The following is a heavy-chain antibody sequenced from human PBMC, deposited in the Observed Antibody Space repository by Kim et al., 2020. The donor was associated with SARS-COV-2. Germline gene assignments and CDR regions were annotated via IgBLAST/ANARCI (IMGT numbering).Heavy chain of an antibody. CDR2: IYYSGST. V-gene: IGHV4-39*01. CDR3: ARHLYSSGWDVPRTFDY. CDR1: GGSISSSSYY. Sequence: SETLSLTCTVSGGSISSSSYYWGWIRQPPGKGLEWIGSIYYSGSTYYNPSLKSRVTISVDTSKNQFSLKLSSVTAADTAVYYCARHLYSSGWDVPRTFDYWGQGTLVTVSS. J-gene: IGHJ4*02. D-gene: IGHD6-19*01.